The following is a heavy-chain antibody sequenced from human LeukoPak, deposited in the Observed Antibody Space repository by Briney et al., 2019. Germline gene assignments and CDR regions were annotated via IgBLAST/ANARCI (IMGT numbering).Heavy chain of an antibody. J-gene: IGHJ4*02. Sequence: PSETLSLTCTVSGGSISSSSHYWGWIRQPPGKGLEWIGSIYYSGRTYYNPSLKSRVTISVDTSKNQFSLKLSSVTAADTAVYYCARGAVYPHPLPRYYFDYWGQGTLVTVSS. CDR3: ARGAVYPHPLPRYYFDY. D-gene: IGHD2-2*02. CDR2: IYYSGRT. V-gene: IGHV4-39*07. CDR1: GGSISSSSHY.